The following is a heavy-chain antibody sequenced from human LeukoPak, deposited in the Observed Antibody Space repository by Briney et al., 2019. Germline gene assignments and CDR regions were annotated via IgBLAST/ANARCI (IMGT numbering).Heavy chain of an antibody. CDR1: GGSFSGYY. D-gene: IGHD2-8*02. V-gene: IGHV4-34*01. Sequence: PSGTLSLTCAVYGGSFSGYYWSWIRQPPGKGLEWIGEINHSGSTNYNPSLKSRVTISVDTSKNQFSLKLSSVTAADTAVYYCARGAWWFDYWGQGTLVTVSS. CDR3: ARGAWWFDY. J-gene: IGHJ4*02. CDR2: INHSGST.